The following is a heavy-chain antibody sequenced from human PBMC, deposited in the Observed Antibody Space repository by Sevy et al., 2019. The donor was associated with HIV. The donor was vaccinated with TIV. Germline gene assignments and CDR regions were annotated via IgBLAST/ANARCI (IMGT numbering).Heavy chain of an antibody. CDR1: GYSISSGYY. J-gene: IGHJ4*02. V-gene: IGHV4-38-2*02. Sequence: SETLSLTCAVSGYSISSGYYWGWIRQPPGKGLEWIGSIYHSGSTYYNPSLKSRVTISVDTSKNQFSLKLSSVTAADTAVYYCARDNLAYCGGDCPPGFDYWGQGTLVTVSS. CDR3: ARDNLAYCGGDCPPGFDY. D-gene: IGHD2-21*02. CDR2: IYHSGST.